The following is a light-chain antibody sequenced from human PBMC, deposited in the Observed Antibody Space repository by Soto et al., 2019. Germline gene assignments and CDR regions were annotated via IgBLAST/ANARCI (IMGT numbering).Light chain of an antibody. J-gene: IGKJ2*01. CDR3: QLYRSSPYT. V-gene: IGKV3-20*01. CDR1: QSVSTFY. Sequence: EVVLTQSPGTLSLSPGERATLSCRASQSVSTFYLAWYQQQPGQAPRLLMYGASNRATGLPDRFSGSGSGTDFTLTIRRLEPEDGAVDYCQLYRSSPYTCGQGHKLDI. CDR2: GAS.